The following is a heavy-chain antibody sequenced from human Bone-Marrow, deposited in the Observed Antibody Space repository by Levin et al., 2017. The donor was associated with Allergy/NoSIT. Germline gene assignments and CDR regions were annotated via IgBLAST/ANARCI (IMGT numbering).Heavy chain of an antibody. Sequence: GGSLRLSCEASGFTSSIFAMSWVRQAPGKGLEWVSTISGSGGSAYYADSVKGRFTVSRDASKNTLFLQMNSLRAEDTAVYYCAKSAEFFWSGFDNWGPGTLVTVSS. CDR2: ISGSGGSA. V-gene: IGHV3-23*01. CDR1: GFTSSIFA. D-gene: IGHD3-3*01. J-gene: IGHJ4*02. CDR3: AKSAEFFWSGFDN.